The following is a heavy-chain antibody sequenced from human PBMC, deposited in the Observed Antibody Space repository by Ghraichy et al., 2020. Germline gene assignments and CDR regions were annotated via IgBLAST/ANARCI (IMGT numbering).Heavy chain of an antibody. V-gene: IGHV1-46*01. J-gene: IGHJ6*02. CDR2: INPSGGST. Sequence: ASVKVSCKASGYTFTSYYMHWVRQAPGQGLEWMGIINPSGGSTSYAQKFQGRVTMTRDTSTSTVYMELSSLRSEDTAVYYCARDPPYSSSWGYYYYYGMDVWGQGTTVTVSS. CDR3: ARDPPYSSSWGYYYYYGMDV. CDR1: GYTFTSYY. D-gene: IGHD6-13*01.